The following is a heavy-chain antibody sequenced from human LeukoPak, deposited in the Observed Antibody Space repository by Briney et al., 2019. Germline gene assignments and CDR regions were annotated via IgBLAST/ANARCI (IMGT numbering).Heavy chain of an antibody. J-gene: IGHJ4*02. V-gene: IGHV4-34*01. Sequence: SETLSLTCAVYGGSFSGYYWSWIRQPPGKGLEWIGEINHSGSTNYNPSLKSRVTISVDTSKNQFSLKLSSVTAADTAVYYCARLLDTQGYYFDYWGQGTLVTVSS. CDR1: GGSFSGYY. CDR3: ARLLDTQGYYFDY. CDR2: INHSGST.